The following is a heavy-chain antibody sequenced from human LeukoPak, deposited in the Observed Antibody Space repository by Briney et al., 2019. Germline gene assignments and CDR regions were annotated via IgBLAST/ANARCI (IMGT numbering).Heavy chain of an antibody. D-gene: IGHD6-19*01. CDR3: ARDSGYSSGWYSYFDY. CDR2: ISYDGSNK. J-gene: IGHJ4*02. CDR1: GFTFSSYA. V-gene: IGHV3-30*04. Sequence: GGSLRLSYAASGFTFSSYAMHWVRQAPGKGLEWVAVISYDGSNKYYADSVKGRFTISRDNSKNTLYLQMNSLRAEDTAVYYCARDSGYSSGWYSYFDYWGQGTLVTVSS.